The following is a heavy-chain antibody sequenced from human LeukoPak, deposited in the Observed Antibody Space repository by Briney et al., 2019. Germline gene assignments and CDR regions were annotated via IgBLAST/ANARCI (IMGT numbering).Heavy chain of an antibody. CDR2: ISGSGGST. V-gene: IGHV3-23*01. J-gene: IGHJ4*02. CDR1: GFTFSTFA. D-gene: IGHD6-13*01. Sequence: GGSLRLSCAASGFTFSTFAMSWVRQAPGKGLEWVSAISGSGGSTYYADSVKGRFTISRDNFKNTLYLQMISLRAEDTAVYYCAKLTGYSSSWYPSDYWGQGTLVTVSS. CDR3: AKLTGYSSSWYPSDY.